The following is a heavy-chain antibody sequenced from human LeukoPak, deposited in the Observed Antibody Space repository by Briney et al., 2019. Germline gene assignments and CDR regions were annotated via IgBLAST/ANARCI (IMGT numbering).Heavy chain of an antibody. CDR3: ARSNWDSNVGIDY. D-gene: IGHD1-7*01. Sequence: SETLSLTXTVSGGSISSSSYYWGWIRQPPGKGLEWIGTMYYSGITYYNPSLKSRVTTSVDTPKNQFTLKVSSVTAADTAVYYCARSNWDSNVGIDYWGQGILVIVSS. V-gene: IGHV4-39*01. CDR2: MYYSGIT. J-gene: IGHJ4*02. CDR1: GGSISSSSYY.